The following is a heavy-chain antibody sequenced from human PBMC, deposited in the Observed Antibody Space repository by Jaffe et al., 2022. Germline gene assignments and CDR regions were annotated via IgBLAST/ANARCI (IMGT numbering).Heavy chain of an antibody. CDR2: IYYSGST. D-gene: IGHD5-12*01. J-gene: IGHJ4*02. Sequence: QVQLQESGPGLVKPSETLSLTCTVSGGSISSYYWSWIRQPPGKGLEWIGYIYYSGSTNYNPSLKSRVTISVDTSKNQFSLKLSSVTAADTAVYYCARDVDGEKRGFDYWGQGTLVTVSS. CDR1: GGSISSYY. V-gene: IGHV4-59*01. CDR3: ARDVDGEKRGFDY.